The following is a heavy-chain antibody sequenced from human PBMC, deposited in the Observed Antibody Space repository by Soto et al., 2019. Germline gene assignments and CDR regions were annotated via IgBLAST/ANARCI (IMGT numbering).Heavy chain of an antibody. CDR1: GFTFRTYG. V-gene: IGHV3-30*03. CDR2: ISFDGTNK. D-gene: IGHD3-3*01. CDR3: ARGHFDFWSGCPWY. J-gene: IGHJ4*02. Sequence: QVQLVESGGGVVQPGRSLRLSCAASGFTFRTYGMHWVRQAPGKGLEWVAIISFDGTNKNYADSVKGRFTISRDNSRNTMFLQMNSLRPEDTAVYYCARGHFDFWSGCPWYWGQGTLVTVSS.